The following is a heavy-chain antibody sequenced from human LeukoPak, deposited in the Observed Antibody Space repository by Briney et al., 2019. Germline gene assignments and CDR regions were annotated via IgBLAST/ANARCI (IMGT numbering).Heavy chain of an antibody. CDR3: ARAEAGRIKAPATFDY. J-gene: IGHJ4*02. D-gene: IGHD6-19*01. CDR2: INPSGGST. Sequence: ASVKVSCKASGYTFTSYYMHWVRQAPGQGLEWMGIINPSGGSTSYAQKFQGRVTMTRDTSTSTVYMELSSLRSEDTAVYYCARAEAGRIKAPATFDYWGQGTLVTVSS. V-gene: IGHV1-46*01. CDR1: GYTFTSYY.